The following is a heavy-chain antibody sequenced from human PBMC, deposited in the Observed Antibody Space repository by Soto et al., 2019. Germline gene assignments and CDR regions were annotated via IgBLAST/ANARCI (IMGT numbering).Heavy chain of an antibody. V-gene: IGHV4-31*03. Sequence: SETLSLTCTVSGASINSAAYYWSWIRQRPGEGLEWIGFISYSGNTYHSPSLKSRLVLSVDTSKNQFSLELDSMTAADTAVYYCARGPSPYWSGYRLAYYDSWGRGIPVTVSS. J-gene: IGHJ5*01. CDR1: GASINSAAYY. CDR3: ARGPSPYWSGYRLAYYDS. D-gene: IGHD3-3*01. CDR2: ISYSGNT.